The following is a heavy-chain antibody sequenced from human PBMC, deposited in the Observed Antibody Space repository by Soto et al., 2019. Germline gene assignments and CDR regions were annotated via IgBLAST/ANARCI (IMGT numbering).Heavy chain of an antibody. CDR3: ARAGSYDSSGYDGFDI. CDR2: IDPRAGRT. CDR1: GYTFTTYY. V-gene: IGHV1-46*01. J-gene: IGHJ3*02. Sequence: QVQLVQSGAEVKKPGASVKVSSKASGYTFTTYYMHWLRQAPGQGLEWMGIIDPRAGRTSHAQKFQGRGTMTRDTSTSTVYMDLRSLRSEDTAVYYCARAGSYDSSGYDGFDIWGQGTMVTVSS. D-gene: IGHD3-22*01.